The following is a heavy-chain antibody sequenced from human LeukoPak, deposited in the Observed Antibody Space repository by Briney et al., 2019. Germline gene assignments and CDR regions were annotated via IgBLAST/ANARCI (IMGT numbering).Heavy chain of an antibody. Sequence: PGRSPRLSCAASGFTFRSYPMQWVRQAPGKGLEWVAVISYDGSNKYYTDSVKGRFTISRDNSKNTLYLEMNSLRAEDTAVYYCARDRISGGGWSPGVDLWGQGTLVAVST. J-gene: IGHJ4*02. CDR1: GFTFRSYP. CDR2: ISYDGSNK. D-gene: IGHD6-19*01. CDR3: ARDRISGGGWSPGVDL. V-gene: IGHV3-30*04.